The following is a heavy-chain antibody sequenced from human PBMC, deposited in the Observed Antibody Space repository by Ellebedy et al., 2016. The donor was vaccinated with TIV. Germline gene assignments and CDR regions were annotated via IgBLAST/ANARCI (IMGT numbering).Heavy chain of an antibody. D-gene: IGHD3-16*02. Sequence: GGSLRLSCAASGFIFADFAMHWVRQAPGKGLEWVSGISWNSGTIGYADSVKGRFTLSRASAENSLYLQMNSLRAEDTALYYCVRRGHTVGGLIGPFDYWGQGALVTVSS. CDR1: GFIFADFA. CDR2: ISWNSGTI. V-gene: IGHV3-9*01. CDR3: VRRGHTVGGLIGPFDY. J-gene: IGHJ4*02.